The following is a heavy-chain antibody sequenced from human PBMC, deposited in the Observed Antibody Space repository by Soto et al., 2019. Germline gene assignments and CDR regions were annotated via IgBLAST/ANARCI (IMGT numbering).Heavy chain of an antibody. V-gene: IGHV4-31*03. CDR3: ASDRRSDDLCSDHPDRGMDV. CDR1: GGSISSGGYY. CDR2: IYSSRTT. J-gene: IGHJ6*02. D-gene: IGHD3-3*01. Sequence: QVQLQESGPGLVEPSETLSLTCTVSGGSISSGGYYWSWMRQHPGKGLEWIGYIYSSRTTYYNPSHKPRFTISVNTSKNHVSPKVISVTSADTDVYYSASDRRSDDLCSDHPDRGMDVWGQGTTVAVSS.